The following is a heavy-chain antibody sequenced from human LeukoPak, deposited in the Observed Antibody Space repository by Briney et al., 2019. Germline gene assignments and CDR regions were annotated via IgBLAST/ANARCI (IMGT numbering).Heavy chain of an antibody. J-gene: IGHJ3*02. CDR3: ARTYYYDSSGYYYTLNAFDI. Sequence: ASVKVSCKASGYTFTGYYMHWVRQAPGQGLEWMGWINPNSGGTNYALKFQGRVTMTRDTSISTAYMELSRLRSDDTAVYYCARTYYYDSSGYYYTLNAFDIWGQGTMVTVSS. CDR2: INPNSGGT. V-gene: IGHV1-2*02. CDR1: GYTFTGYY. D-gene: IGHD3-22*01.